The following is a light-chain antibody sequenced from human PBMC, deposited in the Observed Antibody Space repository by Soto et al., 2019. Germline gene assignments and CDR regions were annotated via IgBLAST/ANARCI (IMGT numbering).Light chain of an antibody. CDR3: QQNYRDTPWT. J-gene: IGKJ1*01. CDR1: QSISRY. V-gene: IGKV1-39*01. Sequence: DIQMTQSPSSLSASVGERVTMTCRASQSISRYVNWYQQKPGKAPTLLISAASSLERGVPSRFSGGGSGTDFTLTISSLQPEDFASYYCQQNYRDTPWTFGQGTKWIS. CDR2: AAS.